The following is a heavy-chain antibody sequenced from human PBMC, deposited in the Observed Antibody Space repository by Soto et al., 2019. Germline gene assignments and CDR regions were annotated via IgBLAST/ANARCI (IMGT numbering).Heavy chain of an antibody. Sequence: SSETLSLTCTVSGGSISSYYGSWIRQPPGKGLEWIGYIYYSGTTNYNPSLKSRVTISVDTSKNQFSLKLSSVTAADTAVYYCARHPDPGMLYFDYWGQGTLVTVSS. V-gene: IGHV4-59*08. J-gene: IGHJ4*02. CDR2: IYYSGTT. CDR1: GGSISSYY. D-gene: IGHD3-10*02. CDR3: ARHPDPGMLYFDY.